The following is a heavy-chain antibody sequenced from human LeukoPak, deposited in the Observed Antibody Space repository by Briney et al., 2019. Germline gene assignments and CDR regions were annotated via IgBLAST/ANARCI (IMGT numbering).Heavy chain of an antibody. CDR1: GGSISSSNW. Sequence: SETLSLTCAVSGGSISSSNWWSWVRQPPGKGLEWIGEIYHSGSTNYNPSLKSRVTISVDKSKNQFSLKLSSVTAADTAVYYCARVGGTMVRGVKDWGQGTLVTVSS. J-gene: IGHJ4*02. CDR2: IYHSGST. V-gene: IGHV4-4*02. D-gene: IGHD3-10*01. CDR3: ARVGGTMVRGVKD.